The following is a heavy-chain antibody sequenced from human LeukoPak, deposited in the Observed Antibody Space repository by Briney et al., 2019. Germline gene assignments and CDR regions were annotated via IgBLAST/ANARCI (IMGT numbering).Heavy chain of an antibody. D-gene: IGHD3-10*01. CDR3: ARDLLATMVQGL. V-gene: IGHV3-21*01. CDR1: GFTFSSYN. Sequence: GGSLRLSCAASGFTFSSYNMNWVRQAPGKGLEWVSSISSSSSYIYYADSVKGRFTISRDNAKNSLYLQMNSLRAEDTAVYYCARDLLATMVQGLWGQGTLVTVSS. CDR2: ISSSSSYI. J-gene: IGHJ4*02.